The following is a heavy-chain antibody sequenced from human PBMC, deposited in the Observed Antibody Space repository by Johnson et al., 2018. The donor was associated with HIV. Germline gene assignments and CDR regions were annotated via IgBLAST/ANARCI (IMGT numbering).Heavy chain of an antibody. Sequence: EVQLVESGGGLVQPGGSLRLSCAASGFTVSSNYMSWVRQAPGKGLEWVSVIYSGGSTYYADSVKGRFTISKDNSKNTLYLQMNSLRVEDSDVYYCARDQRCGKSAFDIWGQGTLVTVSS. V-gene: IGHV3-66*01. CDR2: IYSGGST. CDR1: GFTVSSNY. CDR3: ARDQRCGKSAFDI. D-gene: IGHD4-23*01. J-gene: IGHJ3*02.